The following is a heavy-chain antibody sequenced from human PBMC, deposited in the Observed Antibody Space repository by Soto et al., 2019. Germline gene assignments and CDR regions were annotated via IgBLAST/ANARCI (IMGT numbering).Heavy chain of an antibody. V-gene: IGHV1-69*13. CDR3: PRYYSSSWYDWSDP. D-gene: IGHD6-13*01. CDR2: IIPIFRTA. J-gene: IGHJ5*02. CDR1: VGNFSRHA. Sequence: SLKVSCNASVGNFSRHAISWMRRARGQGPERMGRIIPIFRTANYAQKTEGRVTITSDESTSTANMELTSLRYEDTAVYYCPRYYSSSWYDWSDPWRQVTLFTVSS.